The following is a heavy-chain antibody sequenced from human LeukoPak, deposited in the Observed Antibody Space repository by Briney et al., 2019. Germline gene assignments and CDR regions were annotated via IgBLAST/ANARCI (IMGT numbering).Heavy chain of an antibody. D-gene: IGHD3-3*01. CDR1: GYTLSELS. V-gene: IGHV1-24*01. Sequence: ASVKVSCKVSGYTLSELSTHWVRQAPGKGLEWMGGFHPEDGKKIYAQKFQGRVTMTEDISTDTGYMELRSLRSEDTAVYYCATALYYDFWSGYRDWGQGTLVTVSS. CDR3: ATALYYDFWSGYRD. J-gene: IGHJ4*02. CDR2: FHPEDGKK.